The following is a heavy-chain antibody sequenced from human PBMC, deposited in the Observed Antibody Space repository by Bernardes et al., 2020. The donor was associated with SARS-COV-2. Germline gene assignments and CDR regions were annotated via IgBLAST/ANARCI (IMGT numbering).Heavy chain of an antibody. J-gene: IGHJ5*02. D-gene: IGHD4-17*01. CDR1: GGSLTNHY. CDR3: ARGRLDYGDSHP. CDR2: IYYSGNT. V-gene: IGHV4-59*11. Sequence: SENLSLTCTVSGGSLTNHYWSWIRQPPGKGLEWIGYIYYSGNTNYNPSLKSRVTISLDTSKNQFSLKLSSVTAADTAVYYCARGRLDYGDSHPWGQGTLVTVSS.